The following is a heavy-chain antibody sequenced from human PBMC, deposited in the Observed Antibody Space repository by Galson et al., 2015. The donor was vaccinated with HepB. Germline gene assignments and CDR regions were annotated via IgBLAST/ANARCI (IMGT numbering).Heavy chain of an antibody. V-gene: IGHV3-23*01. Sequence: SLRLSCAASGFTFSTYAMSWVRQAPGKGLVWVSTITNSGGSTYYADSVMGRFTISRDNSKNTLYLQMISLRAEDTAVYYCAKAGYPGTYSYGYVNYWGQGALVTVSS. J-gene: IGHJ4*02. D-gene: IGHD5-18*01. CDR3: AKAGYPGTYSYGYVNY. CDR2: ITNSGGST. CDR1: GFTFSTYA.